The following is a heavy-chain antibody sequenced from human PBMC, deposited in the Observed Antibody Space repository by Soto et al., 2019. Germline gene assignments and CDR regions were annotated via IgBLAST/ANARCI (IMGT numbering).Heavy chain of an antibody. Sequence: GGSLRLSCTASGFTFGDYAMSWFRQAPGKGLEWVGFIRSKAYGGKTEYAASVKGRFTISRDDSKSIAYLQMNSLKTEETAVYYCTMDSTGDDAFDIWGQGTMVTVSS. CDR1: GFTFGDYA. J-gene: IGHJ3*02. V-gene: IGHV3-49*03. CDR3: TMDSTGDDAFDI. D-gene: IGHD7-27*01. CDR2: IRSKAYGGKT.